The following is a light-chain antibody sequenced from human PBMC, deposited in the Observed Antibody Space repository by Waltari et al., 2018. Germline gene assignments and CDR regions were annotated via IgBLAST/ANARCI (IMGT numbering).Light chain of an antibody. CDR2: GAS. J-gene: IGKJ2*01. CDR3: QQYNNGPPGT. CDR1: QNVNSH. V-gene: IGKV3-15*01. Sequence: ETVMTQSPGTLSVSPGERATLSCRASQNVNSHLDWYQQKFGQAPRLLIDGASNRAIGIPARFSGSGSGTEFTLTINSLQSEDFAVYYCQQYNNGPPGTFGQGTKVEFK.